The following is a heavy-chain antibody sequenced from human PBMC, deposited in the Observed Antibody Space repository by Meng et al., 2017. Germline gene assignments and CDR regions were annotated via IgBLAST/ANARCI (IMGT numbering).Heavy chain of an antibody. CDR1: GGTFSSYA. V-gene: IGHV1-69*01. J-gene: IGHJ5*02. CDR2: IIPIFGTA. Sequence: QVQLGQSGEGGKKPGSSVKVSCKASGGTFSSYAISWVRQAPGQGLEWMGGIIPIFGTANYAQKFQGRVTITADESTSTAYMELSSLRSEDTAVYYCARDYGDYAWIAKRWFDPWGQGTLVTVSS. CDR3: ARDYGDYAWIAKRWFDP. D-gene: IGHD4-17*01.